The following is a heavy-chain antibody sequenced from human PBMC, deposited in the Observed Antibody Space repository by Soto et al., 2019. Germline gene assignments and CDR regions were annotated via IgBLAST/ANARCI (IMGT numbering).Heavy chain of an antibody. D-gene: IGHD3-22*01. V-gene: IGHV5-51*01. J-gene: IGHJ4*02. CDR3: ATTSSHYYDSSGWDY. CDR2: IYPGDSDT. CDR1: GYSFTSYW. Sequence: GESLKISCKGSGYSFTSYWIGWLRQMAGKGLEWMGIIYPGDSDTRYSPSFQGQVTISADKSISTAYLQWSSLKASDTAMYYCATTSSHYYDSSGWDYWGQGTLVTVSS.